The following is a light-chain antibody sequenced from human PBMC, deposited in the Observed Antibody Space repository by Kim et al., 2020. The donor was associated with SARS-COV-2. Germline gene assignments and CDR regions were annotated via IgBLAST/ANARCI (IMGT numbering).Light chain of an antibody. V-gene: IGKV3-20*01. CDR3: QQYTRSPPAYT. CDR2: GAS. J-gene: IGKJ2*01. CDR1: QSLSSVY. Sequence: PGERATLSFRASQSLSSVYLAWYKPTSGLPPRLLIFGASSRAAGIPAMFSGSGSGTDFTLTIIRLEPEDFAVYYCQQYTRSPPAYTFGQGTKLEI.